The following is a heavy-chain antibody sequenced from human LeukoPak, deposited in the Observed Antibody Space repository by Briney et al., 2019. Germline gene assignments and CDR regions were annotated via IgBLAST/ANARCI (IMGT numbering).Heavy chain of an antibody. J-gene: IGHJ4*02. CDR2: IYPGDSDI. D-gene: IGHD2-15*01. CDR1: ESPFTSSW. V-gene: IGHV5-51*01. CDR3: ARGLYCSGGSCRFDY. Sequence: GAPLKISCEGSESPFTSSWIGWVRQLPGKGLEWMGIIYPGDSDIRYSPSFQGQVPISADKSITTAYLQWSSLKASDTAIYYCARGLYCSGGSCRFDYWGQGTLVTASS.